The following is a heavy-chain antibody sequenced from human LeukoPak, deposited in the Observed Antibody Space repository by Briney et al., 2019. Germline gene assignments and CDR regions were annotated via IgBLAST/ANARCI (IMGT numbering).Heavy chain of an antibody. CDR1: GFAFSTYD. Sequence: GGSLRLSCATSGFAFSTYDMNWVRQAPGKGLEWVSGISGGAGEKYYADSVRGRFTISRDTSRNTLYLQMSSLRADDTAVYFCARDKYETSGCFDYWGQGALVTVSS. D-gene: IGHD3-22*01. CDR2: ISGGAGEK. V-gene: IGHV3-23*01. CDR3: ARDKYETSGCFDY. J-gene: IGHJ4*02.